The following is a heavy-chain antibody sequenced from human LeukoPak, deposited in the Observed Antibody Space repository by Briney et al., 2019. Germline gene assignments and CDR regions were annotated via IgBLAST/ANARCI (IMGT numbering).Heavy chain of an antibody. J-gene: IGHJ4*02. CDR2: ISASGGST. CDR1: GFTFMSYA. V-gene: IGHV3-23*01. Sequence: PGGSLRLSCAASGFTFMSYAMNWVRQAPGKGLEWVSLISASGGSTYYADSVKGRFTISRDSSKNTLYLQMSSLRAEDTAVYYCAKIRGGYGLDSWGQGTLVTASS. CDR3: AKIRGGYGLDS. D-gene: IGHD1-26*01.